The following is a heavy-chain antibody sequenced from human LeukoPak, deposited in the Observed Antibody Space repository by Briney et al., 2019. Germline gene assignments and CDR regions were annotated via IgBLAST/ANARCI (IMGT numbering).Heavy chain of an antibody. CDR3: ARDPGYSSGWSFDY. Sequence: SVSVSCKASGGTFSSYAISWVRQAPGQGVEWMGGIIPILGIANYPQKFQGRVTITADKSTSTAYMELSSLRSEDTAVYYCARDPGYSSGWSFDYWGQGTLVTVSS. J-gene: IGHJ4*02. V-gene: IGHV1-69*04. D-gene: IGHD6-19*01. CDR1: GGTFSSYA. CDR2: IIPILGIA.